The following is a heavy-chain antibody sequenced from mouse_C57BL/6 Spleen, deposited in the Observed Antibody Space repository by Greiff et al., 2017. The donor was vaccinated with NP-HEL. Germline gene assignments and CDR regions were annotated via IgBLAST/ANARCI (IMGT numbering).Heavy chain of an antibody. V-gene: IGHV1-53*01. CDR3: ARSTTMVFAY. J-gene: IGHJ3*01. CDR2: INPSNGGT. CDR1: TSNW. D-gene: IGHD2-1*01. Sequence: QVQLQQPGTELVKPGASVKLSFTSNWMHWVKQRPGQGLEWIGNINPSNGGTNYNEKFKSKATLTVDKSSSTAYMQLSSLTSEDSAVYYCARSTTMVFAYWGQGTLVTVSA.